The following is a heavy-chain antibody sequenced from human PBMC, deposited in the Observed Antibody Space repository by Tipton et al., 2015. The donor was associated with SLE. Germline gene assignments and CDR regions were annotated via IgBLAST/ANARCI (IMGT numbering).Heavy chain of an antibody. J-gene: IGHJ4*02. CDR2: IRYDGSNQ. D-gene: IGHD3-16*01. V-gene: IGHV3-30*02. Sequence: QLVQSGGGVVQPGGSLRLSCAASGFAFSTSGMHWVRQAPGKGLEWVAFIRYDGSNQYYADSVKGRFTISRDTSKNTLYLQVVSLRAEDTALYYCAKDLSPGWGFDYWGQGTLVTVSS. CDR1: GFAFSTSG. CDR3: AKDLSPGWGFDY.